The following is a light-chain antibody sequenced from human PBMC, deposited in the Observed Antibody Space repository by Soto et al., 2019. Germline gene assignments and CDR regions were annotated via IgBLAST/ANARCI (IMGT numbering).Light chain of an antibody. CDR1: SSNIGSDY. J-gene: IGLJ2*01. CDR3: ISYGGSSNLI. CDR2: RNN. V-gene: IGLV1-47*01. Sequence: QSVLTQPPSASATPGQRVTISCSGSSSNIGSDYVYWYQHLPGAAPKLLLYRNNQRPSGVPDRFSGSKSGNTASLTVSGRQAEDEADYYCISYGGSSNLIFGGGTKVTVL.